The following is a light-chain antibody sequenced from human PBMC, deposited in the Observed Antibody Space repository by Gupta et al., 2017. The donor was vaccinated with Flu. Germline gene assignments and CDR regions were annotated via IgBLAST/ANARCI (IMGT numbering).Light chain of an antibody. Sequence: SYELPQPPSMSVSPGPTARITCSGDALPKQYAYWYQQKPGHAPVLLIYNDNERPSGIPERVSGSSSGTTVTLTISGVQAEDEADYYCQSTDSTGIYRVLGGGTKLTVL. CDR3: QSTDSTGIYRV. CDR1: ALPKQY. CDR2: NDN. J-gene: IGLJ2*01. V-gene: IGLV3-25*02.